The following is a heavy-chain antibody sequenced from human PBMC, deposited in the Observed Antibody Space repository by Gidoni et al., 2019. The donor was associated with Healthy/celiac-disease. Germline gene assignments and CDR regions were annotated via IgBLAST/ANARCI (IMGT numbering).Heavy chain of an antibody. Sequence: QVQLVQSGAEVKKPGSSVKVSCKASGGTFSSYTISWVRQAPGQGLEWMGRIIPILGIANYAQKFQGRVTITADKSTSTAYMELSSLRSEDTAVYYCARGTLGDPFDYWGQGTLVTVSS. CDR1: GGTFSSYT. D-gene: IGHD1-1*01. CDR3: ARGTLGDPFDY. J-gene: IGHJ4*02. V-gene: IGHV1-69*02. CDR2: IIPILGIA.